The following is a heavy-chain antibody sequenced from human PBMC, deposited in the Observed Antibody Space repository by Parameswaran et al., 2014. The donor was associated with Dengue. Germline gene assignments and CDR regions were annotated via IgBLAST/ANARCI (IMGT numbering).Heavy chain of an antibody. V-gene: IGHV3-11*01. J-gene: IGHJ4*02. CDR2: ISSSGSTI. CDR3: ARVDFWSGYSFDY. D-gene: IGHD3-3*01. Sequence: RWIRQPPGKGLEWVSYISSSGSTIYYADSVKGRFTISRDNAKNSLYLQMNSLRAEDTAVYYCARVDFWSGYSFDYWGQGTLVTVSS.